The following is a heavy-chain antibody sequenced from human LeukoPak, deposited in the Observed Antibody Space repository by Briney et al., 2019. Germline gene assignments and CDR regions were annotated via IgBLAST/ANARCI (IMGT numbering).Heavy chain of an antibody. CDR1: GFPFSTYW. CDR2: IKNDGSEK. J-gene: IGHJ4*02. CDR3: AAHDMLTGYPYFDS. V-gene: IGHV3-7*01. D-gene: IGHD3-9*01. Sequence: GGSLRLSCAASGFPFSTYWITWVRQAPGKGLEGVANIKNDGSEKYYVDSVKGGFTISRDNAENSLFLQMNLLRVEDTAVYYCAAHDMLTGYPYFDSWGQGTLVTVSS.